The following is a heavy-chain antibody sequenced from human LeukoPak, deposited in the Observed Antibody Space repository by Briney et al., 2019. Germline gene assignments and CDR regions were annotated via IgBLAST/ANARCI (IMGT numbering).Heavy chain of an antibody. CDR3: ARGFYCTNGVCPFDY. CDR1: GFALSFHA. CDR2: IKQDGSEK. Sequence: GSLRLSCAASGFALSFHALHWVPQSPGKGLEWVANIKQDGSEKYYVDSVKGRFTISRDNVKNSLYLQMNSLRAEDTAVYYCARGFYCTNGVCPFDYWGQGTLVTVSS. V-gene: IGHV3-7*01. D-gene: IGHD2-8*01. J-gene: IGHJ4*02.